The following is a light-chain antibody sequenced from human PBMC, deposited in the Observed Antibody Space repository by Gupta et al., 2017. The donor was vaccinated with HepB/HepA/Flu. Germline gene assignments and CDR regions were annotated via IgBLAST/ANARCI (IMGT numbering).Light chain of an antibody. Sequence: EIVLTQSPGTLSLSPGERATLSCRASQTVTNNYLAWYQQRPGQTPRLLIYDASTRATAFPDRFSGSGSGTDFTLTISSLEPEEFAVYYCQNDGNSPRNFGQGTKVEIK. CDR1: QTVTNNY. CDR2: DAS. CDR3: QNDGNSPRN. V-gene: IGKV3-20*01. J-gene: IGKJ2*01.